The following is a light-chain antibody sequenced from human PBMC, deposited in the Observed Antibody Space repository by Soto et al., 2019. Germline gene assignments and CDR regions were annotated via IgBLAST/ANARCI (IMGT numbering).Light chain of an antibody. V-gene: IGKV3-15*01. CDR2: GAS. Sequence: EMVMTQSPATLSVSPGDRATLSCRASQSVGSNLDWYQQKPGQAPRLLIYGASTRATGIPASFSGSGSGTEFTLTISSLQSEDFAVYYCQQYDNWPLTFGGGTKVEI. J-gene: IGKJ4*01. CDR1: QSVGSN. CDR3: QQYDNWPLT.